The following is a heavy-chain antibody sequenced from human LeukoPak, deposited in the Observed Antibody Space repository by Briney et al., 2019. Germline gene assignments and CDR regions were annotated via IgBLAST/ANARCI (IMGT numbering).Heavy chain of an antibody. CDR3: ARDLLGYCSGGNCYEESWVY. Sequence: PGGSLRLSCAASGFTFSSYAMHWVRQAPGKGLEWVAVISYDGSNKYYADSVKGRFTISRDNSKNTLYLQMNSLRAEDTAVYYCARDLLGYCSGGNCYEESWVYWGQGTLVTVSS. J-gene: IGHJ4*02. V-gene: IGHV3-30-3*01. D-gene: IGHD2-15*01. CDR2: ISYDGSNK. CDR1: GFTFSSYA.